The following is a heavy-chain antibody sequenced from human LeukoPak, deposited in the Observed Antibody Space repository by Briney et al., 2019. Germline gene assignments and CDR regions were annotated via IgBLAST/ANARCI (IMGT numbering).Heavy chain of an antibody. Sequence: GGSLRLSCAASGFTFSGSHMHWVRQAPGKGLELVSVIYSGGSTYYADSVKGRFTISRDNSKNTLYLQMNSLRAEDTALYYCAREAGILFNWFDPWGQGTLVTVSS. CDR1: GFTFSGSH. J-gene: IGHJ5*02. CDR3: AREAGILFNWFDP. CDR2: IYSGGST. D-gene: IGHD6-19*01. V-gene: IGHV3-53*05.